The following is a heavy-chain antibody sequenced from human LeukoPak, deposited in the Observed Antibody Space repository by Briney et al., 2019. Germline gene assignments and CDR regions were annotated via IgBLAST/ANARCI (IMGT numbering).Heavy chain of an antibody. V-gene: IGHV2-5*01. Sequence: TLSLTCTVSGGSISSYYWSWIRQPPGKALEWLALIYWNDDKRYSPSLKSRLTITKDTSKNQVVLTMTNMDPVDTATYYCAHRGRYYNILTGYCEGGFDYWGQGTQVTVSS. CDR1: GGSISSYYW. CDR3: AHRGRYYNILTGYCEGGFDY. CDR2: IYWNDDK. D-gene: IGHD3-9*01. J-gene: IGHJ4*02.